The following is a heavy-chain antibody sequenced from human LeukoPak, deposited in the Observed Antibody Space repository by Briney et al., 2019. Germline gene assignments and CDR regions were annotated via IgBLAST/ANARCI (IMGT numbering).Heavy chain of an antibody. CDR3: ARVDFWSGYYFGWFDP. Sequence: SETLSLTCTVSGGSISNYYWSWIRQPLGKGLEWIGYIYYSGSTTYNPSLKSRVTISVDTSKNQFSLKLSSVTAADTAVYYCARVDFWSGYYFGWFDPWGQGTLVTVSS. D-gene: IGHD3-3*01. V-gene: IGHV4-59*01. J-gene: IGHJ5*02. CDR1: GGSISNYY. CDR2: IYYSGST.